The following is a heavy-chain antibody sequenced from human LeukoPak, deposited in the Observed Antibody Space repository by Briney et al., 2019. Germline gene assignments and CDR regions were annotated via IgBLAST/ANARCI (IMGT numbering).Heavy chain of an antibody. CDR2: ISSGSSNT. CDR1: GFSFSDSY. J-gene: IGHJ3*01. Sequence: PGGSLRLSCAASGFSFSDSYMSWIRQTPGKGLEWVSYISSGSSNTNYADSVKGRFTISRDNANNSLYLQMNSLRADDTAVYYYARDPPGASLWGQGTMVTVSS. V-gene: IGHV3-11*06. CDR3: ARDPPGASL. D-gene: IGHD3-10*01.